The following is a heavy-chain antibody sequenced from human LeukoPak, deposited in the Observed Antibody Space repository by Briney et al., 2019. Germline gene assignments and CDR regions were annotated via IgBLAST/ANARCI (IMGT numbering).Heavy chain of an antibody. D-gene: IGHD3-22*01. J-gene: IGHJ4*02. CDR3: ARGTYYYDATGYYGAFDY. CDR1: GFTFSSYG. Sequence: PGGSLRLSCAASGFTFSSYGMHWVRQAPGKGLEWVSGINWNGDNTGYADCVKGRFTISRDNTKNSLSLQMSSLRVENTAVYYCARGTYYYDATGYYGAFDYWGQGILVTVSS. V-gene: IGHV3-20*04. CDR2: INWNGDNT.